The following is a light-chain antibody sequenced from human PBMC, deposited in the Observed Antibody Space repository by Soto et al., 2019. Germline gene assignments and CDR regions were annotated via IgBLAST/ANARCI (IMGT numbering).Light chain of an antibody. Sequence: EIVLTQSPCTVSLSPGERDPLSCRASQNVDSNYLAWYQQKPGQAPRIIIFAASGRATGIPDRFSGSGSGTDFTLTISRLEPEDFAVYYCQQYGYLSWTFGQGTKVDIK. J-gene: IGKJ1*01. V-gene: IGKV3-20*01. CDR1: QNVDSNY. CDR2: AAS. CDR3: QQYGYLSWT.